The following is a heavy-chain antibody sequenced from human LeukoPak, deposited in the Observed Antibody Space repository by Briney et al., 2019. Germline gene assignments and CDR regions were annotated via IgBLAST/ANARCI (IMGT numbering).Heavy chain of an antibody. CDR1: GFTFTNYA. Sequence: GGSLRLSCAASGFTFTNYAMSWVRQAPGKGLEWVSTIGSGGSTYYADSVKGRFTISRDNSKNTLYLQMNSLGAEDTAVYYCAKLGLKRGGDYWGQGALVTVSS. V-gene: IGHV3-23*01. CDR2: IGSGGST. CDR3: AKLGLKRGGDY. J-gene: IGHJ4*02. D-gene: IGHD3-10*01.